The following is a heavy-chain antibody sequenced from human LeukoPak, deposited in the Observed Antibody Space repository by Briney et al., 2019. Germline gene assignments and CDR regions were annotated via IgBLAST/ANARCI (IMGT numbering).Heavy chain of an antibody. V-gene: IGHV3-30-3*01. J-gene: IGHJ4*02. Sequence: GGSLRLSCAASGFTFSSYAMHWVRQAPGKGLDLVSVISNDGSNKYYEDSVKGQFPISRDNSKNTLYLQMNSLRAEDTAVYYCARDYGQWLVLDYWGQGTLVTVSS. D-gene: IGHD6-19*01. CDR1: GFTFSSYA. CDR2: ISNDGSNK. CDR3: ARDYGQWLVLDY.